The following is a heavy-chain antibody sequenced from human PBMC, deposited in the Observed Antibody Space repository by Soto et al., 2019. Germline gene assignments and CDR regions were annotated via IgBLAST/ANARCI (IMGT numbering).Heavy chain of an antibody. D-gene: IGHD5-18*01. CDR2: IIPVLGVG. CDR3: AREAGYTYGYVFDY. Sequence: QVQLVQSGAEVKKPGSSVRVSCKASGGTFGNHAISWVRQAPGQGLEWLGGIIPVLGVGDNAQNFQGSVTMTADASTSTAYLELSSLRSEDTALYYCAREAGYTYGYVFDYWGEGTLVTVSS. V-gene: IGHV1-69*01. J-gene: IGHJ4*02. CDR1: GGTFGNHA.